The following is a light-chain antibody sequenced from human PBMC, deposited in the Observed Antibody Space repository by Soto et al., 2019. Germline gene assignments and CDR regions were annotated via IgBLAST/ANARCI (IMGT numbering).Light chain of an antibody. CDR1: SSDVGDYNY. CDR3: SSYTTNSTHV. J-gene: IGLJ1*01. CDR2: DVS. Sequence: QSALTQPASVSGSPGQSITISCTGTSSDVGDYNYVSWYQQHPGKAPKLMIYDVSNRPSGVSSRFSGSKSGNTASLTISGLQAEDEADYYCSSYTTNSTHVFGTGTKVTVL. V-gene: IGLV2-14*01.